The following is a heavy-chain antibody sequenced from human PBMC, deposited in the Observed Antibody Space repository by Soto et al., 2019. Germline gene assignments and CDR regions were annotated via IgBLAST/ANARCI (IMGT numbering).Heavy chain of an antibody. CDR3: ASTRKGNSGYDYYFYGMDV. CDR2: INGRNGNT. CDR1: GYPFPNYA. Sequence: ASVKGSWKSSGYPFPNYAFNWLRQAPGQRLEWMGWINGRNGNTKYSQKFQGRVTITRDTSATTAYMELSSLKSEDTAVYYCASTRKGNSGYDYYFYGMDVWGQGTTVTGS. V-gene: IGHV1-3*01. J-gene: IGHJ6*02. D-gene: IGHD5-12*01.